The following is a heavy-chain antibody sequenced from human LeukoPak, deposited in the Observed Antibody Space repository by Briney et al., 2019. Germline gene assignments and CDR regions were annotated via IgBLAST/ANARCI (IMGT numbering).Heavy chain of an antibody. Sequence: PGGSLRLSCAASGFTFSSYSMNWVRQAPGKGLEWVSYISSSSSTIYYADSVKGRFTISRDNAKNSLYLQMNSLRAEDTAVYYCARDVGSYGYDPRFDYWGQGTLVTVSS. D-gene: IGHD5-18*01. CDR2: ISSSSSTI. V-gene: IGHV3-48*01. J-gene: IGHJ4*02. CDR1: GFTFSSYS. CDR3: ARDVGSYGYDPRFDY.